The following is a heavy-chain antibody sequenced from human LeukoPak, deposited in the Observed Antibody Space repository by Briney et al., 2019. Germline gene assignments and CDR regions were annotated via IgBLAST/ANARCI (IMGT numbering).Heavy chain of an antibody. J-gene: IGHJ4*02. D-gene: IGHD6-19*01. V-gene: IGHV3-21*05. Sequence: GGSLRLSCAASGFTFGIYAMNWVRQAPGKGLEWVSYIGPSGGNIYYADSLKGRFTISRDNSKNSLYLQMNSLRAEDTAVYYCARGAPHSGWTGDGDYFDYWGQGTLVTVSS. CDR3: ARGAPHSGWTGDGDYFDY. CDR1: GFTFGIYA. CDR2: IGPSGGNI.